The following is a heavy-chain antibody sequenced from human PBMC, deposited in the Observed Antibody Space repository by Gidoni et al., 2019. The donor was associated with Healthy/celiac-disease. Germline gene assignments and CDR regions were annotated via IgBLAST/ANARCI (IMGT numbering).Heavy chain of an antibody. CDR1: GFTFSSYS. Sequence: EVQLVESGGGLVKPGGSLRLSCAASGFTFSSYSMNWVRQAPGKGLEWVSSISSSSSYIYYADSVKGRFTISRDNAKNSLYLQMNSLRAEDTAVYYCARGIIVPPLDQHYYYYGMDVWGQGTTVTVSS. D-gene: IGHD2-8*01. J-gene: IGHJ6*02. CDR3: ARGIIVPPLDQHYYYYGMDV. CDR2: ISSSSSYI. V-gene: IGHV3-21*01.